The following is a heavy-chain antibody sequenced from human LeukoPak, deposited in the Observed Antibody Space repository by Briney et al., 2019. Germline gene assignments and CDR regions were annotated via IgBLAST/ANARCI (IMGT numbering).Heavy chain of an antibody. CDR3: AKTGCTSTGCYENY. D-gene: IGHD2-2*01. CDR1: GFTFSSYA. Sequence: GGSLRLSCAASGFTFSSYAMSWVRQAPGKGLEWVLVISGGGGDTYYAATVKGRFTISRHNSKNTPYLQMNILRARDTAIYYCAKTGCTSTGCYENYWGQGTLVTVSS. J-gene: IGHJ4*02. V-gene: IGHV3-23*01. CDR2: ISGGGGDT.